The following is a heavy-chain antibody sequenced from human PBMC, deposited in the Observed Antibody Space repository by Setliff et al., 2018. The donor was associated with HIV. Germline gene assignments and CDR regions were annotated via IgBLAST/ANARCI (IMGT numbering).Heavy chain of an antibody. V-gene: IGHV1-69*05. J-gene: IGHJ5*02. CDR1: GGTFSNYG. Sequence: SVKVSCKASGGTFSNYGMSWVRQAPGHGLEWMGGIIPISGTAHYAQKFQGRVTITTDESTSTAYMELSGLRSDDTAVYYCARDFGGYCSSMSCPGLFDPWGQGTLVTVSS. CDR3: ARDFGGYCSSMSCPGLFDP. CDR2: IIPISGTA. D-gene: IGHD2-2*01.